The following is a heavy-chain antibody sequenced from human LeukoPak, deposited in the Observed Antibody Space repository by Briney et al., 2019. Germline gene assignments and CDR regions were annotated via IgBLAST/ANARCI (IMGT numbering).Heavy chain of an antibody. CDR3: ARWNSPLDYGDLDDAFDI. CDR1: GGSISSSNW. Sequence: NPSETLSLTCAVSGGSISSSNWWSWVRQPPGKGLEWIGEIYHSGSTNYNPSLKSRVTISVDKSKNQFSLKLSSVTAADTAGYYCARWNSPLDYGDLDDAFDIWGQGTMVTVSS. D-gene: IGHD4-17*01. J-gene: IGHJ3*02. CDR2: IYHSGST. V-gene: IGHV4-4*02.